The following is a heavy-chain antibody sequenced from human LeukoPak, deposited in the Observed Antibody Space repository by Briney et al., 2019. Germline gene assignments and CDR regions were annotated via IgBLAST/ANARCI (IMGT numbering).Heavy chain of an antibody. V-gene: IGHV3-30-3*01. Sequence: TGRSLRLSCAASGFTFSSYAMHWVRQAPGKGLEWVAVISYDGSNKYYADSVKGRFTISRDNSKSTLYLQMNSLRAEDTAVYYCARDRGAAGFTDAFDIWGQGTMVTVSS. CDR3: ARDRGAAGFTDAFDI. CDR2: ISYDGSNK. CDR1: GFTFSSYA. J-gene: IGHJ3*02. D-gene: IGHD6-13*01.